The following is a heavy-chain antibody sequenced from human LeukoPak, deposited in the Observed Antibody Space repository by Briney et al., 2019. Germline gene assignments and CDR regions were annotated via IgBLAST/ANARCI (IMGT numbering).Heavy chain of an antibody. CDR2: INPNSGGT. J-gene: IGHJ5*02. CDR1: GGTFSNYA. CDR3: ARDLKGVVINWFDP. D-gene: IGHD4-23*01. V-gene: IGHV1-2*06. Sequence: ASVKVSCKASGGTFSNYAISWVRQAPGQGLEWMGRINPNSGGTNYAQKFQGRVTMTRDTSISTAYMELSRLRSDDTAVYYCARDLKGVVINWFDPWGQGTLVTVSS.